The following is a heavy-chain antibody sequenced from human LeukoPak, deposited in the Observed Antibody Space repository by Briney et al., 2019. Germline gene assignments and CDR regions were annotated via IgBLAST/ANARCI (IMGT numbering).Heavy chain of an antibody. V-gene: IGHV3-72*01. Sequence: GGPLRLSGAASGFTFSDHYTDWVRQAPGKGLEWCGCTRNKANSYTTEYPASVKGRSTISRDDTTNSMYLQMNSLGTEDTAVYYCARDPYSGNYGNYYYYYMDVWGKGTTVTISS. CDR2: TRNKANSYTT. CDR1: GFTFSDHY. D-gene: IGHD1-26*01. J-gene: IGHJ6*03. CDR3: ARDPYSGNYGNYYYYYMDV.